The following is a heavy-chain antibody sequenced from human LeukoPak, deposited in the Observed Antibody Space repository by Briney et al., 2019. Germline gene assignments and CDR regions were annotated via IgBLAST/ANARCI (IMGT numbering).Heavy chain of an antibody. V-gene: IGHV3-7*01. CDR2: IKEDGSET. D-gene: IGHD2-2*01. Sequence: GGSLRLSCAASGFTFKKYWMNWARQVPGKGLECLANIKEDGSETYYADSVKGRFTISRDNPKNLLFLQINSLRAEDTAVYYCASAEYCTSTSCRPYYLDYWGQGTLVTVSS. CDR3: ASAEYCTSTSCRPYYLDY. J-gene: IGHJ4*02. CDR1: GFTFKKYW.